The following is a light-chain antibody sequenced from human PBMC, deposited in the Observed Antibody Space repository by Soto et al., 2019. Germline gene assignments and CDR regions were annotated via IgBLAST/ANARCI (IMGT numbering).Light chain of an antibody. CDR2: GAS. J-gene: IGKJ1*01. CDR3: QQYDDWPPWT. CDR1: HSVSSN. Sequence: ERVMTQSPATLSVSPGERATLSCRASHSVSSNLAWYQQKPGQAPRLLIYGASTRATGIPARFSGSGSGTEFTLTISSLQSEDFAVYYCQQYDDWPPWTFGQGTKVDIK. V-gene: IGKV3-15*01.